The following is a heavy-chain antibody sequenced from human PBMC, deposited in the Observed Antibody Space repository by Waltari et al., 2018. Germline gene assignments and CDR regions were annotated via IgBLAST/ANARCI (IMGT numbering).Heavy chain of an antibody. D-gene: IGHD2-15*01. J-gene: IGHJ3*02. CDR2: IWYDGSTQ. V-gene: IGHV3-33*03. CDR1: DFPFAEYG. CDR3: AIKKAGLLDAFDI. Sequence: QVQLLNSGGAVVHPGKSLRPTCEASDFPFAEYGMHWVLHAPGRGVQGVAVIWYDGSTQHYAEFVKGRFTISRDNAENSLNLEMSGLSVEDTAVYYGAIKKAGLLDAFDIWGQGTMVTVSS.